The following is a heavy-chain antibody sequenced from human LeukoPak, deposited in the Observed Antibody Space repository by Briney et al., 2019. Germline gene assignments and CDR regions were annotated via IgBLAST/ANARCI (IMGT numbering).Heavy chain of an antibody. J-gene: IGHJ3*01. Sequence: SETLSLTCTVSGGSISSSSYYWGWIRQPPGTGLEWIGSIYYSGSTYYNPSLKSRVTISVDTSKNQFSLKLSSVTAADTAVYYCARRKSDAFDVWGQGTMVTVSS. CDR2: IYYSGST. CDR3: ARRKSDAFDV. CDR1: GGSISSSSYY. V-gene: IGHV4-39*01.